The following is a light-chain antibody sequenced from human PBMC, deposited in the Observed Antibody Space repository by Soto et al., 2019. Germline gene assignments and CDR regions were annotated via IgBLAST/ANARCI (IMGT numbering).Light chain of an antibody. J-gene: IGKJ5*01. CDR2: GAS. Sequence: EIVMTQSPATLSVSPGERATLSCRSSQSVSSYLAWYQQKPGQAPRLLIYGASTRATDIPARFSGSGSGTDFTLTISSLEPEDFAVYYCQQRTYSITFGQGTRLEIK. CDR3: QQRTYSIT. V-gene: IGKV3-11*01. CDR1: QSVSSY.